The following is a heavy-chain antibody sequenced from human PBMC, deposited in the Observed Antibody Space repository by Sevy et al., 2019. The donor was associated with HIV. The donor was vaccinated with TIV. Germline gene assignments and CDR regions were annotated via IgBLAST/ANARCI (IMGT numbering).Heavy chain of an antibody. CDR2: LDPEDGET. CDR1: GYTLTELS. CDR3: ATDHVLLWFGEFRY. J-gene: IGHJ4*02. D-gene: IGHD3-10*01. V-gene: IGHV1-24*01. Sequence: ASVKVSCKVSGYTLTELSMHWVRQAPGKGLEWMGGLDPEDGETIYAQKFQGRVTMTEDTSTDTAYMELSSLRSEDTAVYYCATDHVLLWFGEFRYWGQRTLVTVSS.